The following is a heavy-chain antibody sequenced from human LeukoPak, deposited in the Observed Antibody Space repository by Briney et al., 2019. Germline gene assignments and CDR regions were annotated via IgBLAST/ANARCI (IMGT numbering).Heavy chain of an antibody. CDR2: IIPIFGTA. V-gene: IGHV1-69*06. CDR3: ARFLLGYFQH. J-gene: IGHJ1*01. CDR1: GGTFSSYA. Sequence: ASVKVSCKASGGTFSSYAISWVRQAPGQGLEWMGRIIPIFGTANYAQKFQGRVTITADKSTSTAYMGLSSLRSEDTAVYYCARFLLGYFQHWGQGTLVTVSS.